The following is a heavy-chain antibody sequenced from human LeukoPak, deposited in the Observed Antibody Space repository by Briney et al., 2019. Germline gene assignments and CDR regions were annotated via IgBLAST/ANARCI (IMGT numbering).Heavy chain of an antibody. D-gene: IGHD1-7*01. CDR1: GFTFDDYA. CDR2: ITWNSGTI. V-gene: IGHV3-9*01. Sequence: GRSLRLSCAASGFTFDDYAMPWVRQGPGKGLERVSGITWNSGTIGYADSVKGRFTISRDNAKNSLYLQMYSLRAEDTALYYCAKDVTGTGAFDIWGQGTMVTVSS. J-gene: IGHJ3*02. CDR3: AKDVTGTGAFDI.